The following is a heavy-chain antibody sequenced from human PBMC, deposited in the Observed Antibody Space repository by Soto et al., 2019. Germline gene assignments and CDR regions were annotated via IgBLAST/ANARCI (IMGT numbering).Heavy chain of an antibody. CDR3: ALRFGTA. CDR1: GASISSCDYY. Sequence: QVQLQESGPGLVKPSQTLSLTCTVSGASISSCDYYWTWIRQPPGKGLEWIGYIYYSGTTYYNPSLKSRVSISLDTSKNRFSLKLTSVTAADTGVYYCALRFGTAWGQGTTVTVSS. D-gene: IGHD5-12*01. J-gene: IGHJ6*02. CDR2: IYYSGTT. V-gene: IGHV4-30-4*01.